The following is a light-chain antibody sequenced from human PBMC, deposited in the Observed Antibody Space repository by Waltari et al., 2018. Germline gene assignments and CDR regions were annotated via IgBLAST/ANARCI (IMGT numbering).Light chain of an antibody. Sequence: SCRARQSIGRYLVWYQQKPGQAPRRPIYGASTRASGIPDRFSGSGSGTDFSLTISSLEPEDFAVYHCQKHDRLPATFGQGTKVEIK. V-gene: IGKV3-20*01. CDR3: QKHDRLPAT. CDR1: QSIGRY. CDR2: GAS. J-gene: IGKJ1*01.